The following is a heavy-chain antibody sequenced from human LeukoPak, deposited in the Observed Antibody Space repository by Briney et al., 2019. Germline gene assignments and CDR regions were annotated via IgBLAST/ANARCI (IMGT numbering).Heavy chain of an antibody. CDR1: GFTFSSYS. CDR3: AREVEQWPYYFDY. J-gene: IGHJ4*02. V-gene: IGHV3-21*01. Sequence: PGGSLRLSCAASGFTFSSYSMNWVRQAPGKGLEWVSSISSSSSYIYYADSVKGRFTISRDNAKNSLYLQMNSLRAEDTAVYYCAREVEQWPYYFDYWGQGTLVTVSS. CDR2: ISSSSSYI. D-gene: IGHD6-19*01.